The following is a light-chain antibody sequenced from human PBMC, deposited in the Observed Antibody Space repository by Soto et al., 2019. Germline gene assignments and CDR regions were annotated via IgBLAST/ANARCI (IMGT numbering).Light chain of an antibody. Sequence: QSALTQPASVSGSPGQSITISCTGTSSDVGSSDLVSWYQQHPGKAPKLIIYEVTKRPSGVSNRFSGSKSGNTASLTISGLQAEDEADYYCGSYAGGSTSFGTGTKLTVL. CDR2: EVT. CDR1: SSDVGSSDL. CDR3: GSYAGGSTS. V-gene: IGLV2-23*02. J-gene: IGLJ1*01.